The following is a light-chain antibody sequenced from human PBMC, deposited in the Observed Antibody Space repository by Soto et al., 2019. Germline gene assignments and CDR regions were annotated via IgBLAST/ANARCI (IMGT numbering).Light chain of an antibody. Sequence: QSVLTQPASVSGSPGQSITISCTGTSSDIGNYDFVSWYQQVPGTAPKAMIYEVSSRPSGVSNRFSGSKSGNTASLTISGLQAEDDAYYSCSSYTTSTSFILFGGGTKLTVL. CDR2: EVS. CDR3: SSYTTSTSFIL. J-gene: IGLJ2*01. V-gene: IGLV2-14*01. CDR1: SSDIGNYDF.